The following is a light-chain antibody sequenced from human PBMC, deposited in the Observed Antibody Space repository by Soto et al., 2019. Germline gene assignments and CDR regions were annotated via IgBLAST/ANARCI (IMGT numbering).Light chain of an antibody. CDR1: QSVSSY. CDR3: QLPDILLWT. Sequence: SCRASQSVSSYLAWYQQKPGQAPRLLIYDASNRATGIPARFSGSGSGPDFTFTCGLRMPEDPPVYSWQLPDILLWTFPEGTKVDIK. V-gene: IGKV3-11*01. CDR2: DAS. J-gene: IGKJ1*01.